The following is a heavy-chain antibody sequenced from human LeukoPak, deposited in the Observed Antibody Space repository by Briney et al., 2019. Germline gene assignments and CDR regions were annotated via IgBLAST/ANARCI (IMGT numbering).Heavy chain of an antibody. V-gene: IGHV3-23*01. J-gene: IGHJ4*02. CDR2: ISRRSGAST. D-gene: IGHD4-17*01. CDR3: SKKGQNGDYGKPD. CDR1: GFTFSSSD. Sequence: GGSLRLSCAASGFTFSSSDMYWVRQAPGKGLECVASISRRSGASTYYAASVKGRFTISRDNSRSTLYLEMNSLRADDTAVYYCSKKGQNGDYGKPDWGQGTLVTVSS.